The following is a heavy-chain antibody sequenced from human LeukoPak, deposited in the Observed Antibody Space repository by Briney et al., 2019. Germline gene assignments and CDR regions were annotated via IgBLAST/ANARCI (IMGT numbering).Heavy chain of an antibody. D-gene: IGHD6-13*01. CDR2: INPNSGGT. Sequence: ASVKVSCKASGYTFTGYYMHWVRQAPGQGREWMGWINPNSGGTNYAQKFEGRVTMTRDTSISTAYMELSRLRSDDTAVYYCARASYSSPTFYYYYYMDVWGKGTTVTVSS. CDR3: ARASYSSPTFYYYYYMDV. J-gene: IGHJ6*03. V-gene: IGHV1-2*02. CDR1: GYTFTGYY.